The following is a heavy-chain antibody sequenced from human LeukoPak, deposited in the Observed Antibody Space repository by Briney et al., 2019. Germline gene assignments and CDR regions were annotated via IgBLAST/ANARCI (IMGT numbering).Heavy chain of an antibody. D-gene: IGHD3-9*01. CDR3: AKDPLAYYDILTGNWFDP. V-gene: IGHV3-30*02. CDR2: IRYDGSNK. CDR1: GFTFSSSG. J-gene: IGHJ5*02. Sequence: GGSLRHSCAESGFTFSSSGMHWVRQAPGKGLEWVAFIRYDGSNKYYADSVRGRFTISRDNSKNTLYLQMSSLRAEDTAVYYCAKDPLAYYDILTGNWFDPWGQGTLVTVSS.